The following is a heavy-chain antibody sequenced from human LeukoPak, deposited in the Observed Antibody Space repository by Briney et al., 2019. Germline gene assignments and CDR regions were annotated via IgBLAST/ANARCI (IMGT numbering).Heavy chain of an antibody. CDR2: IYYSGST. Sequence: SETLSLTCAVYGGSFSGYYWSWIRQPPGKGLEWIGSIYYSGSTYYNPSLKSRVTISVDTSKNQFSLKLSSVTAADTAVYYCARAGYSSGWYYFDYWGQGTLVTVSS. V-gene: IGHV4-34*01. CDR3: ARAGYSSGWYYFDY. D-gene: IGHD6-19*01. J-gene: IGHJ4*02. CDR1: GGSFSGYY.